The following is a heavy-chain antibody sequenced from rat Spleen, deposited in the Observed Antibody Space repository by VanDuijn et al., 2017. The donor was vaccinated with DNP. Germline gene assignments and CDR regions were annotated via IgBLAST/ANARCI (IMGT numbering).Heavy chain of an antibody. D-gene: IGHD4-3*01. Sequence: EVQLVESGGDLVQPGTSLKLSCVASGFTFNNYWMTWIRQVPGKGLEWVASIPDSGATTYYPDSVRGRFTISKDNAENTVYLQMNSLRSEDTATYYCAKDPRDFDYWGQGTLVTVSS. V-gene: IGHV5-31*01. CDR1: GFTFNNYW. J-gene: IGHJ3*01. CDR3: AKDPRDFDY. CDR2: IPDSGATT.